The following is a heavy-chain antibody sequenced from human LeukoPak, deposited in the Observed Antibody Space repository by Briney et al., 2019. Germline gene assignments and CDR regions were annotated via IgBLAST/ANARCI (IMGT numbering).Heavy chain of an antibody. D-gene: IGHD5-18*01. CDR1: GFPFNNYG. Sequence: GGSLRLSCAASGFPFNNYGMTWVRQAPGKGLEWVSSITGRGDFTSYADSVKGRFTISRDNAKNSLYLQMNSLRAEDTALYYCAKGAVGYIDYFDYWGQGTLVTVSS. J-gene: IGHJ4*02. CDR3: AKGAVGYIDYFDY. V-gene: IGHV3-23*01. CDR2: ITGRGDFT.